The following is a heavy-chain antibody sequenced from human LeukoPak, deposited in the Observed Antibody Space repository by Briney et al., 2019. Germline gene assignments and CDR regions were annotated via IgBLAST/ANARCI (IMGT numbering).Heavy chain of an antibody. CDR1: GGSISNYY. CDR3: ARSYCSGGSCSAFDI. J-gene: IGHJ3*02. Sequence: SETLSLTCTVSGGSISNYYWSWIRQPPGKGLEWIGYIYYSGSTKYNPSLKSRVTISVDTSKNQFSLKLSSVTAADTAVYYCARSYCSGGSCSAFDIWGQGTMVTVSS. V-gene: IGHV4-59*01. CDR2: IYYSGST. D-gene: IGHD2-15*01.